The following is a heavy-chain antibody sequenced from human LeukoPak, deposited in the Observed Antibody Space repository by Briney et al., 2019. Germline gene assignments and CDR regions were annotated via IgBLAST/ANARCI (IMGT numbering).Heavy chain of an antibody. Sequence: ASVKVSCKASGYTFTSYGISWVRQAPGQGLEWMGWINPNSGGTNYAQKFQGRVTMTRDTSISTAYMELSRLRSDDTAVYYCTRASDFDYWGQGTLVTVSS. D-gene: IGHD3-10*01. CDR1: GYTFTSYG. CDR3: TRASDFDY. CDR2: INPNSGGT. V-gene: IGHV1-2*02. J-gene: IGHJ4*02.